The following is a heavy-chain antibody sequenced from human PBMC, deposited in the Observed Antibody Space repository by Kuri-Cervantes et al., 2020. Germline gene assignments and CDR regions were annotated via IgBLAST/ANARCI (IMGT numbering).Heavy chain of an antibody. D-gene: IGHD6-13*01. Sequence: SVKVSCKASGGTFSSYAISWVRQAPGQGLEWMGGIIPIFGTANYAQKFQGRVTITADKSTSTAYMELSSLRSEDTAVYYCARGGAAAGSYYFDYWGQGTLVTVSS. CDR1: GGTFSSYA. V-gene: IGHV1-69*06. CDR3: ARGGAAAGSYYFDY. J-gene: IGHJ4*02. CDR2: IIPIFGTA.